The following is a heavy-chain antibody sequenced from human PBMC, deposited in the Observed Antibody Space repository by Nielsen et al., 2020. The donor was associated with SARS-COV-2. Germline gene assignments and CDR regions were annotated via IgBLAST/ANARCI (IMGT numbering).Heavy chain of an antibody. Sequence: SETLSLTCTVSGGSISSFYWTWIRQPPGKGLEWIGYIYYSGSTNYNPSLKSRVTISVDTSKNQFSLNLSSVTAADTAVYYCARGPHGYGDYWLGYWGQGTLVTVSS. CDR2: IYYSGST. J-gene: IGHJ4*02. D-gene: IGHD4-17*01. V-gene: IGHV4-59*01. CDR1: GGSISSFY. CDR3: ARGPHGYGDYWLGY.